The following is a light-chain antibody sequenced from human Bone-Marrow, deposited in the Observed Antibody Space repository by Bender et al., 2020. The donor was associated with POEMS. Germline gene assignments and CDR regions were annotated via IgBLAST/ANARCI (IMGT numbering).Light chain of an antibody. Sequence: QSALTQPASVSGSPGQSITISCTGTSSDVGGSTSVSWYQQHPGKAPKLIIYEVTKRPSGVPDRFSGSKSGNTASLTVSGLQAEDEADYYCSSNSGSENRVLFGGGTKLTVL. CDR2: EVT. V-gene: IGLV2-8*01. CDR1: SSDVGGSTS. J-gene: IGLJ2*01. CDR3: SSNSGSENRVL.